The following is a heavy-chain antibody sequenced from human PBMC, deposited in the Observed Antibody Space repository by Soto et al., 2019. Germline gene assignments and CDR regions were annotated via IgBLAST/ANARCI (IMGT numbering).Heavy chain of an antibody. CDR3: AEEFYCGGDCYPGNYYCDY. V-gene: IGHV3-23*01. CDR1: GFTFSSYA. D-gene: IGHD2-21*02. CDR2: ISGSGGST. J-gene: IGHJ4*02. Sequence: GGSLRLSCAASGFTFSSYAMSWVRQAPGKGLEWVSAISGSGGSTYYADSVKGRFTISRDKSKNTPYLQINGQRAGNTAVYYCAEEFYCGGDCYPGNYYCDYWDQGT.